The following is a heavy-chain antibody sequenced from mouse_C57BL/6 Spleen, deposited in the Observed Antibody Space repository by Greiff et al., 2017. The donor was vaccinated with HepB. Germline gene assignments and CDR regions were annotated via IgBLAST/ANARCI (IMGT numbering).Heavy chain of an antibody. CDR3: ARTARIKY. CDR1: GYSITSGYG. D-gene: IGHD3-3*01. CDR2: ISYSGST. V-gene: IGHV3-2*02. J-gene: IGHJ2*01. Sequence: EVQLQESGPGLVKPSQSLSLTCTVTGYSITSGYGWNWLRQFPGNQLEWMGYISYSGSTKYNPSLKSRLSITRDTSKNQFILQLNSVTTEDTATSYCARTARIKYWGQGTTLTISS.